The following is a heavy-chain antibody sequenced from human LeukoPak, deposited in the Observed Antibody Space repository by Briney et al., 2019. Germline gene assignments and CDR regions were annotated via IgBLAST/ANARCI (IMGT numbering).Heavy chain of an antibody. CDR3: ASNAGWYSSGAADY. V-gene: IGHV3-23*01. J-gene: IGHJ4*02. CDR1: GFTFSSYA. D-gene: IGHD6-19*01. Sequence: PGGSLRLSCAASGFTFSSYAMSWVRQAPGKGLEWVSAISGSGGSTYYADSVKGRFTISRDNSKNTLYLQMNSLRAEGTAVYYCASNAGWYSSGAADYWGQGTLVTVSS. CDR2: ISGSGGST.